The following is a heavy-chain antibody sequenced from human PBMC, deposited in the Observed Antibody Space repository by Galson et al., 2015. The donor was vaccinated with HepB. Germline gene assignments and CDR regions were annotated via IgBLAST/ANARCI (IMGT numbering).Heavy chain of an antibody. CDR2: ITGNSDST. J-gene: IGHJ3*02. D-gene: IGHD2-15*01. Sequence: SLRLSCAASGFPFSNYAMSWVRQAPGKGLEWVSTITGNSDSTNYADSVKGRFTISRDNSKNTLYLQMNSLRAEDTAIYYCATGGIVVVASAPIGGAFDIWGRGTMVTVSS. CDR1: GFPFSNYA. V-gene: IGHV3-23*01. CDR3: ATGGIVVVASAPIGGAFDI.